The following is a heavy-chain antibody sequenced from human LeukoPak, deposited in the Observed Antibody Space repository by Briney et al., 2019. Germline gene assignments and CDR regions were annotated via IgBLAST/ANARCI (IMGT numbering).Heavy chain of an antibody. J-gene: IGHJ4*02. Sequence: GGSLRLSCAASGFTFSSYAMHWVRQAPGKGLEWVAVISYDGSNKYYADSVKGRLTISRDNSKNTLYLQMNSLRAEDTAVYYCARSPSSMGPLDYWGQGALVTVSS. CDR1: GFTFSSYA. CDR3: ARSPSSMGPLDY. D-gene: IGHD1-26*01. V-gene: IGHV3-30*01. CDR2: ISYDGSNK.